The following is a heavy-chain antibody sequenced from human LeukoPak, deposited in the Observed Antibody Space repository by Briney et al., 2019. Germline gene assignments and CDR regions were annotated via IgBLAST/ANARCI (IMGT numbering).Heavy chain of an antibody. J-gene: IGHJ4*02. CDR1: GGTFSSYA. CDR3: ARDRTARRYSSSWYLPYFDY. D-gene: IGHD6-13*01. Sequence: SVKVSCKASGGTFSSYAISWVRQAPGQGLEWMGGIIPIFGTANYAQKFQGRVTITADGSTSTAYMELSSLRSEDTAVYYCARDRTARRYSSSWYLPYFDYWGQGTLVTVSS. V-gene: IGHV1-69*13. CDR2: IIPIFGTA.